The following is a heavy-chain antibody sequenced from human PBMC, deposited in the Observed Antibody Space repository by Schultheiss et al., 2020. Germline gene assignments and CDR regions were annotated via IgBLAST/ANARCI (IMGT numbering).Heavy chain of an antibody. CDR3: AREYYYDSSGYLYYFDY. V-gene: IGHV4-61*08. CDR1: GGSISSGDYY. D-gene: IGHD3-22*01. CDR2: IYYSGST. Sequence: SQTLSLTCTVSGGSISSGDYYWSWIRQPPGKGLEWIGYIYYSGSTNYNPSLKSRVTISVDTSKNQFSLKLSSVTAADTAVYYCAREYYYDSSGYLYYFDYWGQGTLVTVSS. J-gene: IGHJ4*02.